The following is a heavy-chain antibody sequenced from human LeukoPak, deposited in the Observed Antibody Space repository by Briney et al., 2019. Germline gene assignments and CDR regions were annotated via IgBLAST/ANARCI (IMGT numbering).Heavy chain of an antibody. CDR1: GGSISSYY. J-gene: IGHJ4*02. Sequence: SETLSLTCTVSGGSISSYYWSWIRQPPGKGLEWIGYFSNSGGTDYNPSLKSRVTISVDTSKNQFSLKLSSVTAADTAVYYCARGYYNILTGYYVDYWGQGTLVTVSS. V-gene: IGHV4-59*01. CDR3: ARGYYNILTGYYVDY. CDR2: FSNSGGT. D-gene: IGHD3-9*01.